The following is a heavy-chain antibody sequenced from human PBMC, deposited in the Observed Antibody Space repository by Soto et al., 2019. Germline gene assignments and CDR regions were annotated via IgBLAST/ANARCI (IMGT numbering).Heavy chain of an antibody. CDR1: GYSFTSYW. Sequence: PGESLKISCKGSGYSFTSYWISWVRQMPGKGLEWMGRIDPSDSYTNYSPSFQGHVTVSADKSISTAYLQWSSLKASDTAMYYCARPMYRTPPLHYYYYGMDVWGQGTTVTVSS. CDR3: ARPMYRTPPLHYYYYGMDV. J-gene: IGHJ6*02. V-gene: IGHV5-10-1*01. CDR2: IDPSDSYT. D-gene: IGHD2-2*01.